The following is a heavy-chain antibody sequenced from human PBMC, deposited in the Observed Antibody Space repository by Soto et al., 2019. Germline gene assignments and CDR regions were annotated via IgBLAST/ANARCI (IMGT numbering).Heavy chain of an antibody. CDR2: ISVSTNST. V-gene: IGHV3-23*01. CDR3: AKDQAYTIVGVGPPVHYGMDV. Sequence: GASLRLSCAASGFTFYSYEMNWVRQAPGKGLEGVSIISVSTNSTYYADSVKGRFPIYRDNSKKTLFLKINTLKGEDTADYHCAKDQAYTIVGVGPPVHYGMDVWGQGTTVTVSS. J-gene: IGHJ6*02. D-gene: IGHD3-3*01. CDR1: GFTFYSYE.